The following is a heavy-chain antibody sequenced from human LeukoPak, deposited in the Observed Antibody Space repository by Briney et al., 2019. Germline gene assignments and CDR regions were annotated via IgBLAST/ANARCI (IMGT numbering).Heavy chain of an antibody. D-gene: IGHD6-19*01. V-gene: IGHV3-30-3*01. CDR1: GFTFSSHA. CDR3: AKVVAGGAFDI. J-gene: IGHJ3*02. Sequence: GGSLRLSCAASGFTFSSHAMHWVRQAPGKGLEWVAVISYDGSNKYYADSVKGRFTISRDNSKNSLYLQMNSLRAEDTALYYCAKVVAGGAFDIWGQGTMVTVSS. CDR2: ISYDGSNK.